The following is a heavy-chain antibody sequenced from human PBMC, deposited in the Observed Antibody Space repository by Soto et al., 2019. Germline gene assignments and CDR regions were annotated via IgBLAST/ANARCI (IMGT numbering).Heavy chain of an antibody. J-gene: IGHJ4*02. CDR3: ARDTRQLAGITGTTSEVYFDY. CDR1: GYTFAHYS. D-gene: IGHD1-20*01. Sequence: ASVQVSCQASGYTFAHYSMYWVRHATDPGLDLXGIINPSAGSSSYAQRFQGRVTITRDTSASTAYMELSSLRSEDTAVYYCARDTRQLAGITGTTSEVYFDYWGQGTLVTGSA. CDR2: INPSAGSS. V-gene: IGHV1-46*01.